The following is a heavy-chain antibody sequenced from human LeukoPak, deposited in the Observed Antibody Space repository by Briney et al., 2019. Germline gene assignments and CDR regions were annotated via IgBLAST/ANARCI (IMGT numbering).Heavy chain of an antibody. D-gene: IGHD2-2*01. V-gene: IGHV3-20*04. CDR1: GFTFDDYG. CDR3: ARQVRCSSTSCYPIYYYYYMDV. Sequence: GSLRLSCAASGFTFDDYGMSWVRQAPGKGLEWVSGINWNGGSTGYADSVKGRFTISRDNAKNSLYLQMNSLRAEDTALYYCARQVRCSSTSCYPIYYYYYMDVWGKGATVTVSS. J-gene: IGHJ6*03. CDR2: INWNGGST.